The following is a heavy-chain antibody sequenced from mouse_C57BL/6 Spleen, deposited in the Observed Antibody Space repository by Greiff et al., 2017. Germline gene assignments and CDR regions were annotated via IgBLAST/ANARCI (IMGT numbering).Heavy chain of an antibody. V-gene: IGHV1-20*01. Sequence: VQLKQSGPELVKPGDSVKISCKASGYSFTGYFMNWVMQSHGKSLEWIGRINPYNGDTFYNQKFKGKATLTVDKSSSTAHMELRSLTSEDSAVYYCARSFITTVVAHWYFDVWGTGTTVTVSS. J-gene: IGHJ1*03. D-gene: IGHD1-1*01. CDR3: ARSFITTVVAHWYFDV. CDR2: INPYNGDT. CDR1: GYSFTGYF.